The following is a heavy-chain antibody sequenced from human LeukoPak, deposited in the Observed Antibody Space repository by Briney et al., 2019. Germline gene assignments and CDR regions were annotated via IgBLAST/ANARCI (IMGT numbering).Heavy chain of an antibody. Sequence: SVKVSCKASGGTFSSYAISWVRQAPGQGLEWMGGIVPIFGTANYAQKFQGRVTITADESTSTAYMELSSLRSEDTAVYYCARSLRVITFGGVIPGDAFDIWGQGTMVTVSS. V-gene: IGHV1-69*13. J-gene: IGHJ3*02. CDR3: ARSLRVITFGGVIPGDAFDI. CDR1: GGTFSSYA. D-gene: IGHD3-16*02. CDR2: IVPIFGTA.